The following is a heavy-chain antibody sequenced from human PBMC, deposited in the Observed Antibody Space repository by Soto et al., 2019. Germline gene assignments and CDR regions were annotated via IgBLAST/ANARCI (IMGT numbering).Heavy chain of an antibody. V-gene: IGHV1-69*12. Sequence: QVQLVQSGAEVKKPGSSVKVSCKASGGTFSSYAISWVRQAPGQGLEWMGGIIPIFGTANYAQKFQGRVTITADESTSTAYMELSSLGYEDTAVYYCATQGLPNYYDYGMDVWGQGTTVTVSS. CDR3: ATQGLPNYYDYGMDV. CDR1: GGTFSSYA. CDR2: IIPIFGTA. J-gene: IGHJ6*02. D-gene: IGHD5-18*01.